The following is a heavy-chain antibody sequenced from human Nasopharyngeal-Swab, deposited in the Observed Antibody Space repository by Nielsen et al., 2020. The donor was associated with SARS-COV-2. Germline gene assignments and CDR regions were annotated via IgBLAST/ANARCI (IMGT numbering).Heavy chain of an antibody. CDR3: AADSTQRLVLKRTSFDP. D-gene: IGHD6-19*01. CDR2: IYYRGST. V-gene: IGHV4-39*01. J-gene: IGHJ5*02. Sequence: WIRQPPGKGLEWIGSIYYRGSTYFNPSLESRVTISVDTSKNQFSLKLSSVTAADTAVYYCAADSTQRLVLKRTSFDPWGQETLVTVSS.